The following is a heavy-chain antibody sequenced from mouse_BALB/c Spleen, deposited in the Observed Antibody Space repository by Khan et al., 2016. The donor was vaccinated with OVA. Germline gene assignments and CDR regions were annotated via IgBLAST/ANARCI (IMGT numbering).Heavy chain of an antibody. V-gene: IGHV2-3*01. CDR1: GFSLTSYG. Sequence: QVQLKESGPGLVAPSQSLSITCTVSGFSLTSYGVNWVRQPPGKGLEWLGVIWGDGSTNYRSALISRLSISKDNSKSQVFLKLHSLQNDDTATYYCAKWGDLYAMDYWGQGTSVTVAS. J-gene: IGHJ4*01. CDR2: IWGDGST. D-gene: IGHD2-13*01. CDR3: AKWGDLYAMDY.